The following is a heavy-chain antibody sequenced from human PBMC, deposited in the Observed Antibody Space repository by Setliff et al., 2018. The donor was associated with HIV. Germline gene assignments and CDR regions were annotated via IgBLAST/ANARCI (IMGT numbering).Heavy chain of an antibody. CDR2: IYPGDSDT. V-gene: IGHV5-51*01. CDR1: GYIFTIYW. Sequence: PGESLKISCKGSGYIFTIYWIGWVRQMPGKGLEWMGIIYPGDSDTRYSPSFWGRVTISVDKSTNTAYLHWNSLRPADTAMYYCGRSGKSGELYAYWGQGTQVTVSS. CDR3: GRSGKSGELYAY. J-gene: IGHJ4*02. D-gene: IGHD3-10*01.